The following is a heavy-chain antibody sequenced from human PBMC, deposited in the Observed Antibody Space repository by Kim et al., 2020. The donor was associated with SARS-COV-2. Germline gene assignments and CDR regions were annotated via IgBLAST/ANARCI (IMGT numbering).Heavy chain of an antibody. D-gene: IGHD2-15*01. J-gene: IGHJ3*02. V-gene: IGHV3-21*01. Sequence: GGSLRLSCAASGFTFSGYVMHWVRQAPGKGLEWVACISSSTSGRNYAYAVTGRVTISSEKDKNNLYLQMNSHNVKTTAVYKYASCSGRATIDICG. CDR2: ISSSTSGR. CDR1: GFTFSGYV. CDR3: ASCSGRATIDI.